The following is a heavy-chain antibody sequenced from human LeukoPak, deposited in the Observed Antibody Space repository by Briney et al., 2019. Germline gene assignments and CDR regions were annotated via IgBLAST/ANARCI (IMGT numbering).Heavy chain of an antibody. Sequence: SETLSLTCAVYGGSFSGYYWSWIRQPPGKGLEWIGEINHSGSTNYNPSLKSRVTISVDTSKKQFSLKLSSVTAADTAVYYCARAPLRRGSGSYQWFDPWGQGTLVTVSS. CDR2: INHSGST. CDR3: ARAPLRRGSGSYQWFDP. D-gene: IGHD3-10*01. J-gene: IGHJ5*02. CDR1: GGSFSGYY. V-gene: IGHV4-34*01.